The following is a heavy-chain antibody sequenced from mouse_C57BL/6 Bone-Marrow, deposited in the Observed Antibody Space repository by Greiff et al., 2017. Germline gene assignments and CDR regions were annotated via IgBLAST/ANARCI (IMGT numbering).Heavy chain of an antibody. V-gene: IGHV5-4*01. Sequence: EVQLQESGGGLVKPGGSLKLSCAASGFSFSSYAMSWVRQTPEKRLEWVATISDGGSYTNYPDNVKGRFTISRDNAKNNLYLQMSHLKSEDTAMYYCARNPIQYYFDYWGQGTTLTVSS. CDR2: ISDGGSYT. J-gene: IGHJ2*01. CDR1: GFSFSSYA. CDR3: ARNPIQYYFDY.